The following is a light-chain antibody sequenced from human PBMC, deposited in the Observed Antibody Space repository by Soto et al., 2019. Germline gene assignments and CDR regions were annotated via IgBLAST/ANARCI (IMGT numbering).Light chain of an antibody. J-gene: IGKJ2*01. V-gene: IGKV1-5*01. CDR2: DAS. CDR3: HQYNSF. Sequence: VHMTQSPSTLSASVGDRVNLTCRASESIATWLAWYQQTPGKAPKLLIYDASRLESGVPSRFSGGGSGREFTLTISGLQPDDLATYYCHQYNSFFGQGTNVYIK. CDR1: ESIATW.